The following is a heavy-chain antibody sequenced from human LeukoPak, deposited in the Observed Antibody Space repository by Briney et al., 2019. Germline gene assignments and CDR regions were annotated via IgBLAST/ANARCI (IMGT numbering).Heavy chain of an antibody. CDR1: GGSISSYY. CDR3: ARDRSAWIDP. Sequence: SETLSLTCTVSGGSISSYYWSWIPQPAGKGLEWIGRIYTSGSTNYNPSLTSRVTMSVHTSKNQFSLKLSSVTAADTAVYYCARDRSAWIDPWGQGTLVTVSS. CDR2: IYTSGST. J-gene: IGHJ5*02. D-gene: IGHD3-3*01. V-gene: IGHV4-4*07.